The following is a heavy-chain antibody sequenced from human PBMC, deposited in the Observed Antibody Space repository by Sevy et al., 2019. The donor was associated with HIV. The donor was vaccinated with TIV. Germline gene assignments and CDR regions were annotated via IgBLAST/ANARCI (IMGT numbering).Heavy chain of an antibody. CDR3: ARGRGTGYSYGFDY. CDR1: GFTFSRYA. CDR2: IYSGGST. Sequence: GGSLRLSCAASGFTFSRYAMNWVRQAPGKGLEWVSVIYSGGSTYYADSVKGRFIISRDNSKNTLYLQMNSLRAEDTAVYYCARGRGTGYSYGFDYWGQGTLVTVSS. D-gene: IGHD5-18*01. J-gene: IGHJ4*02. V-gene: IGHV3-66*01.